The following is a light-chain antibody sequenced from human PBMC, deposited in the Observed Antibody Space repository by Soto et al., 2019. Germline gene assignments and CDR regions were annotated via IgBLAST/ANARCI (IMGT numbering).Light chain of an antibody. CDR3: QQYGSSPIT. CDR2: GAS. J-gene: IGKJ3*01. Sequence: EIVLTQSPGTLSFSPGERATLSCRASQSVTDSSLAWYQQKPGQDPRLLIYGASSRATGLPDRFSGSGSGTDFTLTISRLEAEAFAVYYCQQYGSSPITFGPGTNVDIK. V-gene: IGKV3-20*01. CDR1: QSVTDSS.